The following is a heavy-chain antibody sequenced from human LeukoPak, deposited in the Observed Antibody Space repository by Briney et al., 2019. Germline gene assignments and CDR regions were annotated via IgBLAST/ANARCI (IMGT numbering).Heavy chain of an antibody. D-gene: IGHD3-22*01. CDR1: GFTFSSYA. Sequence: GGSLRLSCAASGFTFSSYAMTWVRQAPGKGLEWVSAISGSGGSTYYAASVKGRFTISRNNSKTTLYLQLNSLTAEDTAVYYCYIPYYDTSAYKGYWGQGTLVTVSS. V-gene: IGHV3-23*01. CDR2: ISGSGGST. J-gene: IGHJ4*02. CDR3: YIPYYDTSAYKGY.